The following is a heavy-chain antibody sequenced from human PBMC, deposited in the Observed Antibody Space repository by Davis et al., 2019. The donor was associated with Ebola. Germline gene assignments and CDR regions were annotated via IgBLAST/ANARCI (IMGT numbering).Heavy chain of an antibody. Sequence: GGSLRLSCAASGFTFSSYWMSLVRQAPGKGLEWVANIMQDGSEKYYVDSVKGRFTISRDNAKNSLYLQMNSLRAEDTAGYYCARDGLILWFDPWGQGTLFTVSS. CDR1: GFTFSSYW. CDR3: ARDGLILWFDP. CDR2: IMQDGSEK. V-gene: IGHV3-7*01. J-gene: IGHJ5*02.